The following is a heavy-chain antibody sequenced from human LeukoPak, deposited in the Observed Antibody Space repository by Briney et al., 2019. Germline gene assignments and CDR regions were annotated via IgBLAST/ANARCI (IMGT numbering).Heavy chain of an antibody. CDR3: AREDHKQWLVAMYYYGMGV. Sequence: ASVKVSCKASGYTFTGYYMHWVRQAPGQGLEWMGWINPNSGGTNYAQKFQGRVTTTRDTSISTAYMELSRLRSDDTAVYYCAREDHKQWLVAMYYYGMGVWGQGTTVTVSS. CDR1: GYTFTGYY. CDR2: INPNSGGT. D-gene: IGHD6-19*01. J-gene: IGHJ6*02. V-gene: IGHV1-2*02.